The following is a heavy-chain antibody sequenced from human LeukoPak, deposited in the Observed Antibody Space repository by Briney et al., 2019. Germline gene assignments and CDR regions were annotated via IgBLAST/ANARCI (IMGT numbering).Heavy chain of an antibody. J-gene: IGHJ3*02. CDR2: IYSGGSK. Sequence: GGSPRLSCAASGFTVSSNYMSWLRQAPGKGLEWVSVIYSGGSKYYAGSVKGRFTISRDNSKNTLYLQMNSLRAEDTAVYYCARAPMPHAFDIWGQGTMVTVSS. V-gene: IGHV3-66*01. CDR3: ARAPMPHAFDI. CDR1: GFTVSSNY. D-gene: IGHD2-2*01.